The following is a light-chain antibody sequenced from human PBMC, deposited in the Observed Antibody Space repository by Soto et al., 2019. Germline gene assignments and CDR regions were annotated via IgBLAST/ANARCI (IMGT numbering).Light chain of an antibody. J-gene: IGLJ1*01. CDR1: SSDVGGYNY. CDR3: CSYAGSYTFGVYV. CDR2: DVS. V-gene: IGLV2-11*01. Sequence: QSVLTQPRSVSGSPGQSVTISCTGTSSDVGGYNYVSWYQQHPGKAPKLMIYDVSKRPSGVPDRFSGSKSGNTASLTISGLQAEDEADYYCCSYAGSYTFGVYVFGTWTKLTVL.